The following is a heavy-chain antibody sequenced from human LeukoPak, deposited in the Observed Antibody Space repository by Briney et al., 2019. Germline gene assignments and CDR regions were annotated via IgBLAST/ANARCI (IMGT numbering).Heavy chain of an antibody. J-gene: IGHJ5*02. CDR2: IIPIFGTA. D-gene: IGHD2-2*02. Sequence: SVKVSCKASGGTFSSYAISWVRQAPGQGLEWMGGIIPIFGTANYAQKFQGRVTITADESTSTAYMELSSLRSEDTAVYYCASSVVVPAAIEGWFDPWGQGTLVTVSS. V-gene: IGHV1-69*13. CDR1: GGTFSSYA. CDR3: ASSVVVPAAIEGWFDP.